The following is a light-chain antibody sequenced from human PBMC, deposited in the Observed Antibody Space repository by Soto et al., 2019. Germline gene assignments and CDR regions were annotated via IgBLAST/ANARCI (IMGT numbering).Light chain of an antibody. J-gene: IGKJ3*01. CDR2: GAS. CDR1: QSVSSN. Sequence: EIVMTQSPATLSVSTGERATLSCRASQSVSSNLAWYQQKPGQAPRLLIYGASTRATVIPARFSGSGSGTEFTLTISSLQSEDFAVYYCQQYNNWPPIFTFGPGTKVDIK. V-gene: IGKV3-15*01. CDR3: QQYNNWPPIFT.